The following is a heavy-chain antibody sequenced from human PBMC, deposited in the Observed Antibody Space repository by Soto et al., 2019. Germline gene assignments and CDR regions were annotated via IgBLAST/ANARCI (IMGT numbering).Heavy chain of an antibody. CDR2: ISYDGSYQ. CDR3: AKGGEVGGVLGDH. V-gene: IGHV3-30*18. Sequence: PGGTLRLSCEASGFAFNKFGMHWVCQAPGKGLEWVAFISYDGSYQYYADSVQGRLTITRDNSMNTLNMQLNSLRREDTAVYYCAKGGEVGGVLGDHWGQGT. CDR1: GFAFNKFG. D-gene: IGHD1-26*01. J-gene: IGHJ4*02.